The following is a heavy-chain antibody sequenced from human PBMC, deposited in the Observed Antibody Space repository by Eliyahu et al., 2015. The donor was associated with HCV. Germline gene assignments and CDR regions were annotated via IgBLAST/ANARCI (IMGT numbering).Heavy chain of an antibody. CDR2: IHYSGST. J-gene: IGHJ5*02. D-gene: IGHD6-19*01. CDR3: ASGGGGIAVTGTGGWFDP. V-gene: IGHV4-59*01. CDR1: GGSITTYY. Sequence: QVQLQESGPGLVKPSETLSLTCTVSGGSITTYYWSWIRQPPGKGLEWIGYIHYSGSTNYNPSLKSRATISVDTSKNQFSLNLTSVTAADTAMYYCASGGGGIAVTGTGGWFDPWGQGTLVTVSS.